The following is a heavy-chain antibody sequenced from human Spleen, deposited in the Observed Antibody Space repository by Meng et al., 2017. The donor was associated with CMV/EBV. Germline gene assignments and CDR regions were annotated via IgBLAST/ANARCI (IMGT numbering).Heavy chain of an antibody. D-gene: IGHD2-2*01. CDR2: MNPNSGNT. CDR3: ARGGNVVVPAANPGFDY. Sequence: YTFTSYDINWVRQATGQGLEWMGWMNPNSGNTGYAQKFQGRVTITRNTSISTAYMELSSLRSEDTAMYYCARGGNVVVPAANPGFDYWGQGTLVTVSS. V-gene: IGHV1-8*03. J-gene: IGHJ4*02. CDR1: YTFTSYD.